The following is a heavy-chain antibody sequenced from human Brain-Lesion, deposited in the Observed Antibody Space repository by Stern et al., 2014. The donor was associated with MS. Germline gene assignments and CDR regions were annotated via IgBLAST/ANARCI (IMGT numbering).Heavy chain of an antibody. D-gene: IGHD6-13*01. Sequence: QVQLVQSGPGLVKPSGTLSLTCAVSGGSISSSNWWSWVRQSPGKGLEWIGESDHSGSTIYNPSLKSRVTVSVDKSKNRFSLNLGSVPAADTAVYFCARFPASRPHVFDSWGQGTQVTVSS. CDR3: ARFPASRPHVFDS. J-gene: IGHJ4*02. V-gene: IGHV4-4*02. CDR2: SDHSGST. CDR1: GGSISSSNW.